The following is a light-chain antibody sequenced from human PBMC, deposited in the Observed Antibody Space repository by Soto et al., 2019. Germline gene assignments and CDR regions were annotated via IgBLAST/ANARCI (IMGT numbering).Light chain of an antibody. CDR3: QEATRIPIT. J-gene: IGKJ5*01. Sequence: ITPSPSSLSASTGRRVTITFRASQGISSYLAWYQQKPGKAPKLLIYAASTLQSGVPSRFSGSGSGTDFTLTISSLQPEDFGTYYCQEATRIPITFGQGTRLEIK. CDR2: AAS. CDR1: QGISSY. V-gene: IGKV1-8*01.